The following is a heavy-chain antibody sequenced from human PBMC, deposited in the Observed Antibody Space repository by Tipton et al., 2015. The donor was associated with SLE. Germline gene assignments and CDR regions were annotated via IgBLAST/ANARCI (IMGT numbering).Heavy chain of an antibody. J-gene: IGHJ4*02. CDR1: GGSISSTSYY. D-gene: IGHD2-2*01. CDR3: ARTNTYCSSTSCQGYFDY. CDR2: IYYSGST. Sequence: TLSLTCTVSGGSISSTSYYWDWIRQPPGKGLEWIGSIYYSGSTYYNPSLKSRVTISVDTSKNQFSLKLSSVTAADTAVYYCARTNTYCSSTSCQGYFDYWGQGTLVTVSS. V-gene: IGHV4-39*07.